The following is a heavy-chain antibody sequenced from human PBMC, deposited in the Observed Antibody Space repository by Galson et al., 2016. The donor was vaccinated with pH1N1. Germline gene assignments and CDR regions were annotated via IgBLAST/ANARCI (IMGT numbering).Heavy chain of an antibody. J-gene: IGHJ3*02. Sequence: CAISGDSVSSNSATWNWIRQSPSRGLEWLGRTYYRSKWYNDYAESVKSRIIISPDTSKNQLSLQLNSVTPADTAVYYCARGVIDYDFWSGYQDHVAFDIWGQGTMVIVSS. CDR1: GDSVSSNSAT. D-gene: IGHD3-3*01. CDR3: ARGVIDYDFWSGYQDHVAFDI. CDR2: TYYRSKWYN. V-gene: IGHV6-1*01.